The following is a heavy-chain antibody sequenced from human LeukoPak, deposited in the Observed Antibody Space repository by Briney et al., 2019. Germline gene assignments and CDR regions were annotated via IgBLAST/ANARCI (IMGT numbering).Heavy chain of an antibody. CDR3: ARGPRIAAAGSDYYMDV. V-gene: IGHV1-69*13. Sequence: GASVKVSCKASGGTFSSYAISWVRQAPGQGLEWMGGIIPIFGTANYAQKFQGRVTITADGSTSTAYMELSSLRSEDTAVYYCARGPRIAAAGSDYYMDVWGKGTTVTVSS. CDR1: GGTFSSYA. D-gene: IGHD6-13*01. J-gene: IGHJ6*03. CDR2: IIPIFGTA.